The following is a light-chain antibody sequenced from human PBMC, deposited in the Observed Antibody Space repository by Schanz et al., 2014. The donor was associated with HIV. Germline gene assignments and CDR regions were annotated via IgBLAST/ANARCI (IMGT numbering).Light chain of an antibody. CDR3: CSLAASLTRV. V-gene: IGLV2-14*01. J-gene: IGLJ1*01. CDR1: SSDVGGYNY. Sequence: QSVLTQPASVSGSPGQSITISCTGSSSDVGGYNYVSWYQQYPGKAPTLIIYDVSDRPSGVSNRFSGSKSGNTASLTISGLQAEDEADYFCCSLAASLTRVFGTGTKLTVL. CDR2: DVS.